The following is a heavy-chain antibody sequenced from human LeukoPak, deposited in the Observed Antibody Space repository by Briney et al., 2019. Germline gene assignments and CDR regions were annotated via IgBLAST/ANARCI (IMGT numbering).Heavy chain of an antibody. CDR2: ISGNGAFT. V-gene: IGHV3-23*01. D-gene: IGHD2-2*01. CDR3: AKDYDSGGLRWVDS. J-gene: IGHJ4*02. Sequence: GGSLRLSCAVSGFTLGNYAMNWVRQAPGKGLEWVSTISGNGAFTYYADSVQGRFTISRDNSKNTLSVQMNSLRAEDTAVYYCAKDYDSGGLRWVDSWGQGTLVSVSS. CDR1: GFTLGNYA.